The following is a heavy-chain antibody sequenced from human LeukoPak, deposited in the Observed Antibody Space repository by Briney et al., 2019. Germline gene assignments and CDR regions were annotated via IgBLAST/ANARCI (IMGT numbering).Heavy chain of an antibody. CDR1: GDSVSSSSSA. CDR2: TYYRSKWIN. Sequence: SQTLSLTCAISGDSVSSSSSARSWIRQSPSRGLEWLGRTYYRSKWINDHAESVKSRITINPDTSKNEYSLQLNSVTPEDTAVYYCARNLRPDFDYWGQGTLVTVSS. J-gene: IGHJ4*02. CDR3: ARNLRPDFDY. V-gene: IGHV6-1*01.